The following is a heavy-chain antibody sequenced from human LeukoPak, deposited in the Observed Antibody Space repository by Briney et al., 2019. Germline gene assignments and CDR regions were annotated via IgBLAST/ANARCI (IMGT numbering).Heavy chain of an antibody. Sequence: ASVKVSCKASGGTFSSYAISWVRQAPGQGLEWMGRIIPILGIANYAQKFQGRVTITADESTSTAYMELSSLRSEDTAVYYCAAVRGVVVPAANGAFDIWGQGTMVTVSS. D-gene: IGHD2-2*01. CDR3: AAVRGVVVPAANGAFDI. V-gene: IGHV1-69*04. J-gene: IGHJ3*02. CDR1: GGTFSSYA. CDR2: IIPILGIA.